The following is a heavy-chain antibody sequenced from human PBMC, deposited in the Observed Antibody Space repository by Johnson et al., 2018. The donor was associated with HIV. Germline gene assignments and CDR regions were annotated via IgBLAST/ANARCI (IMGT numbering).Heavy chain of an antibody. V-gene: IGHV3-20*04. Sequence: MLLVESGGGVVRPGGSLRLSCAASGFTFDDYGMSWVRQAPGKGLEWVSGIDWNGGRQGYVDSVKGRFTISRDNAKNSLYMGMNSLRAEDTALYYCARQHNYDSSGQGGGLDIWGQGTMVTVSS. J-gene: IGHJ3*02. CDR1: GFTFDDYG. D-gene: IGHD3-22*01. CDR3: ARQHNYDSSGQGGGLDI. CDR2: IDWNGGRQ.